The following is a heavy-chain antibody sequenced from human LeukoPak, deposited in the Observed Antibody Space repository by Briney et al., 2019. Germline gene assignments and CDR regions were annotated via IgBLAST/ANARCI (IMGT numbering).Heavy chain of an antibody. D-gene: IGHD3-22*01. CDR2: IIPIFGTA. Sequence: SVKVSCKASGGTFSSYAISWVRQAPGQGLEWMGGIIPIFGTANYAQKFQGRVTITADESTSTAYMELSSLRSEDTAVYYCARDATYYYDSSGYDYWGQGTLVNVSS. V-gene: IGHV1-69*13. J-gene: IGHJ4*02. CDR1: GGTFSSYA. CDR3: ARDATYYYDSSGYDY.